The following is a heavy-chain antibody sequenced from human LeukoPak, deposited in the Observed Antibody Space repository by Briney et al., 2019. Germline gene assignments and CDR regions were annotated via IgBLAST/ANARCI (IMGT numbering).Heavy chain of an antibody. CDR1: GGSISSSNYY. V-gene: IGHV4-61*02. CDR3: ARDRGITTARGVPSWFDP. J-gene: IGHJ5*02. CDR2: IYTTGSP. Sequence: SETLSLTCTVSGGSISSSNYYWTWLRQPAGKGLEWIGRIYTTGSPSYCPSLKSRVTISVDTSTNQFSLKLTSVSAADTAVYYCARDRGITTARGVPSWFDPWGQGTLVTVSS. D-gene: IGHD3-10*01.